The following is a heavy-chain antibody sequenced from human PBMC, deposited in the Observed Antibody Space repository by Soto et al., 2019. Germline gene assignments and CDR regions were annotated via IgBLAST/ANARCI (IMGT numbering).Heavy chain of an antibody. J-gene: IGHJ6*03. Sequence: PGGSLGLSCEPSGFTFSSYGMHWVRQAPGKGLEWVAVISYDGSANYYADSVKGRFTISRDNSKNTMYQQMKSLRAEDTTVYYCAKENGRFLELLLQSTDFYYYMGVWGKGTTVTVPS. CDR3: AKENGRFLELLLQSTDFYYYMGV. V-gene: IGHV3-30*18. D-gene: IGHD3-3*01. CDR2: ISYDGSAN. CDR1: GFTFSSYG.